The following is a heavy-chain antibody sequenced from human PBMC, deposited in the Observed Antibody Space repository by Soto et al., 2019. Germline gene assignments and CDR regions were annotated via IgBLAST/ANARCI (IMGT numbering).Heavy chain of an antibody. Sequence: SETLSLTCSVSGGSISTSGNYWGWIRQPPGKGLEWIGSIYSSGNPYYNPSLKSRVTISVDTSKNQFSLKLSSVTAADTAVYYCARLYSSGWYQDYWGQGTLVTVSS. D-gene: IGHD6-19*01. CDR2: IYSSGNP. V-gene: IGHV4-39*01. CDR3: ARLYSSGWYQDY. CDR1: GGSISTSGNY. J-gene: IGHJ4*02.